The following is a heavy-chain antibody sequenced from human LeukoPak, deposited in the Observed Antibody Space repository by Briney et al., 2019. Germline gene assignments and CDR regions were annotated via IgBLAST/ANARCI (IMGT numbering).Heavy chain of an antibody. CDR1: GFTFSSYG. CDR2: ISYDGSNK. V-gene: IGHV3-30*18. J-gene: IGHJ5*02. CDR3: AKDGAPYYYGSGPPNWFDP. D-gene: IGHD3-10*01. Sequence: GGSLRLSCAASGFTFSSYGMHWVRQAPGKGLEWVAVISYDGSNKYYADSVKGRFTISRDNSKNTLYLQMNSLRAEDTAVYYCAKDGAPYYYGSGPPNWFDPWGQGTLVTVSS.